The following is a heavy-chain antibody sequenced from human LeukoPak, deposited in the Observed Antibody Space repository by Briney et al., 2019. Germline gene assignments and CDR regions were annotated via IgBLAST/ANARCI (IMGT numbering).Heavy chain of an antibody. J-gene: IGHJ4*02. Sequence: GGSLRLSCAASAFTFSNYYMSWLRHAPGKGLEWVSYLSSSGTTISYADSGKGRFTISRDNAKNSLYLQMNSLRAEDTAVYYCAREVRGVVVPAAMAVVLPIDYWGQGTLVTVSS. CDR1: AFTFSNYY. CDR3: AREVRGVVVPAAMAVVLPIDY. V-gene: IGHV3-11*01. D-gene: IGHD2-2*01. CDR2: LSSSGTTI.